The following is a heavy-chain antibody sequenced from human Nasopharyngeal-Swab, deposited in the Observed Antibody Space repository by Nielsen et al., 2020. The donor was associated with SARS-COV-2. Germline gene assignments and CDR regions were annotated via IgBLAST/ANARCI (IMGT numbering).Heavy chain of an antibody. CDR1: GFTFSSYS. V-gene: IGHV3-21*01. CDR3: ARARGDLGY. D-gene: IGHD5-12*01. J-gene: IGHJ4*02. CDR2: ISSSSSYT. Sequence: GESLKISCAASGFTFSSYSMNWVRQAPGKGLEWVSSISSSSSYTYYADSVKGRFTISRDNAKNTLYLQMNSLRAEDTAVYYCARARGDLGYWGQGTLVTVSS.